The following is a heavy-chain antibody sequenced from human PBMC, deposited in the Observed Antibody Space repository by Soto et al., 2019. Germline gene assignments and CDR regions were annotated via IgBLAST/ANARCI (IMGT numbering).Heavy chain of an antibody. D-gene: IGHD2-21*01. V-gene: IGHV1-69*13. CDR2: IIPIFGTA. CDR3: ARDRFTYCGGDCYYGMDV. J-gene: IGHJ6*02. CDR1: GGTFSSYA. Sequence: SVKVSCKASGGTFSSYAISWVRQAPGQGLEWMGGIIPIFGTANYAQKFQGRVTITADESTSTAYMELSSLRSEDTAVYYCARDRFTYCGGDCYYGMDVWGQGTTVTVSS.